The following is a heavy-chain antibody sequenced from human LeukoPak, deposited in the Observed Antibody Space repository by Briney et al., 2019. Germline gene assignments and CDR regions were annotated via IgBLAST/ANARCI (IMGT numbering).Heavy chain of an antibody. V-gene: IGHV3-23*01. D-gene: IGHD3-22*01. CDR3: AKGRDYYDSSGGIDY. CDR1: GFTFSSYG. Sequence: PGGSLRLSCAASGFTFSSYGMSWVRQAPGKGLEWVSAISGSGGSTYYADSVKGRFTISRDNSKNTLYPQMNSLRAEDTAVYYCAKGRDYYDSSGGIDYWGQGTLVTVSS. CDR2: ISGSGGST. J-gene: IGHJ4*02.